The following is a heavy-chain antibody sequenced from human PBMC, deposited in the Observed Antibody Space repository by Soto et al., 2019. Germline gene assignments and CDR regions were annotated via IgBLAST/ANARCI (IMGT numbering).Heavy chain of an antibody. CDR2: ISGSGGST. V-gene: IGHV3-23*01. J-gene: IGHJ4*02. D-gene: IGHD3-22*01. Sequence: GGSLRLSCAASGFIFSSYAMSWVRQAPGRGLEWVSVISGSGGSTYYADSVKGRFTISRDNSKNTLYLQMNSLRAEDTAVYYCAKDSPYYDSSSFDYWGQGTLVTVSS. CDR3: AKDSPYYDSSSFDY. CDR1: GFIFSSYA.